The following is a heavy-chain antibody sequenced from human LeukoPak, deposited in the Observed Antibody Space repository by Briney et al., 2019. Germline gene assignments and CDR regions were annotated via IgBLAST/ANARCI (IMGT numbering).Heavy chain of an antibody. J-gene: IGHJ4*02. D-gene: IGHD3-10*01. CDR2: IIPILGIA. CDR3: ARGEGMLRGVTGLFDY. CDR1: GGTFSSYA. V-gene: IGHV1-69*04. Sequence: ASVKVSCKASGGTFSSYAISWVRQAPGQGLEWMGRIIPILGIANYAQKFQGRVTITADKSTSTAYMELSSLRSEDTAVYYCARGEGMLRGVTGLFDYWGQGTLVTVSS.